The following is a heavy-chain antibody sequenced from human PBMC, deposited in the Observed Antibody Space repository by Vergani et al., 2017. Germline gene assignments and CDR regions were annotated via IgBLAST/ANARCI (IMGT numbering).Heavy chain of an antibody. V-gene: IGHV3-23*01. Sequence: EVQLLESGGGLVQPGGSLRLSCAASGFTFSSYAMSWVRQAPGKGLEWVSAISGSGGSTYYADSVKGRFTISRDNSKNTLYLQMNSLGAEDTAVYYCAGVVIDRRYYYGSGSYSYWGQGTLVTVSS. CDR1: GFTFSSYA. CDR2: ISGSGGST. CDR3: AGVVIDRRYYYGSGSYSY. D-gene: IGHD3-10*01. J-gene: IGHJ4*02.